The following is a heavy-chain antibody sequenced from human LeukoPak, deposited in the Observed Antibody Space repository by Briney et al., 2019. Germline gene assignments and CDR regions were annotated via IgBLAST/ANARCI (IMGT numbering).Heavy chain of an antibody. D-gene: IGHD3-3*01. Sequence: ASVKVSCKASGYTFTSYYMHWVRQAPGQGLEWMGIINPSGGSTSYAQKFQGRVTMTRDTSTSTVYMELSSLRSEDTAVYYCARGHYDFWSGSSQKGMDVWGQGTTVTV. CDR3: ARGHYDFWSGSSQKGMDV. V-gene: IGHV1-46*01. J-gene: IGHJ6*02. CDR1: GYTFTSYY. CDR2: INPSGGST.